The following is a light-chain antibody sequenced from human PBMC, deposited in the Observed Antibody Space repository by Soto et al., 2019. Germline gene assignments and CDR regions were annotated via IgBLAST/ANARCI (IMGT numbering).Light chain of an antibody. V-gene: IGKV3-11*01. CDR1: QSVSRN. CDR3: QQCSNWLS. CDR2: DAS. J-gene: IGKJ3*01. Sequence: EIVLTQSPAILSLSPGERATFSCRASQSVSRNLDWYQHKPGQTPRLLIYDASNRATGIPVRFSGSGSGTDFTHTISSLEPEDLAVYYCQQCSNWLSFGPGTKVDIK.